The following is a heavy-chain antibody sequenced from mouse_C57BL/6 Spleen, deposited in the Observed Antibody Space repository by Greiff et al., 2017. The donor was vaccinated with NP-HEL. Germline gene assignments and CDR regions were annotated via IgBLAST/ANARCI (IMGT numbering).Heavy chain of an antibody. CDR3: ASGDYYYGSSYGGNAMDY. D-gene: IGHD1-1*01. CDR1: GYTFTDYY. V-gene: IGHV1-26*01. Sequence: DVQLQESGPELVKPGASVKISCKASGYTFTDYYMNWVKQSHGKSLEWIGDINPNNGGTSYNQKFKGKATLTVDKSSSTAYMELRSLTSEDSAVYYCASGDYYYGSSYGGNAMDYWGQGTSVTVSS. J-gene: IGHJ4*01. CDR2: INPNNGGT.